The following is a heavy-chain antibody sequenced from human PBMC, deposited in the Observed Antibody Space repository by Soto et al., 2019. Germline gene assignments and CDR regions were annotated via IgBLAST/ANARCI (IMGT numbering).Heavy chain of an antibody. J-gene: IGHJ3*01. D-gene: IGHD2-2*01. CDR2: INPSGGST. Sequence: ASVKVSCKASGYTFTSYYMHWVRHAPVKGLECMGIINPSGGSTSYAQKFEGRVTMTRDTSTSTVYMELSSLRSEDTAVYYCARVWTLQAAFPTRYAFEVWGQGTMVTVSS. CDR3: ARVWTLQAAFPTRYAFEV. CDR1: GYTFTSYY. V-gene: IGHV1-46*01.